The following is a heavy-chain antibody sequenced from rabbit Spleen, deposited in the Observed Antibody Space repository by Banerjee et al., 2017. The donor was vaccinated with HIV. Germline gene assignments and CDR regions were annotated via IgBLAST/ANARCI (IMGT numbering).Heavy chain of an antibody. CDR1: GVSFSSSSY. D-gene: IGHD8-1*01. J-gene: IGHJ6*01. V-gene: IGHV1S40*01. CDR2: IYPGSSGST. Sequence: QSLEESGGDLVKPGASLTLTCTASGVSFSSSSYMCWVRQAPGKGLEWIACIYPGSSGSTYYASWAKGRFTISKTSSTTVTLQMTSLTAADTATYFCARDTGSSFSTYGMDLWGPGTLVNVS. CDR3: ARDTGSSFSTYGMDL.